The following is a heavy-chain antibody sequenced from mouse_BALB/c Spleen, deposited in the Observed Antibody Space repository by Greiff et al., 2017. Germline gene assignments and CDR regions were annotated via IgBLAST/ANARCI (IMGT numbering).Heavy chain of an antibody. Sequence: VQLVESGPGLVAPSQSLSITCTVSGFSFSRYSVHWVRQPPGKGLEWLGMIWGGGSTDYNSALKSRLIISKDNSKSQVFLKMSRLQTDDTAIYYCARKAGYYDAMDYWGQGTSVTVSS. CDR1: GFSFSRYS. CDR2: IWGGGST. V-gene: IGHV2-6-4*01. D-gene: IGHD2-2*01. J-gene: IGHJ4*01. CDR3: ARKAGYYDAMDY.